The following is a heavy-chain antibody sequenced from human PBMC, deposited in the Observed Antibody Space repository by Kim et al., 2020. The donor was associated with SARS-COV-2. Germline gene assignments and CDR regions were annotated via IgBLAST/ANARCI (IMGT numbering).Heavy chain of an antibody. V-gene: IGHV1-2*02. D-gene: IGHD6-19*01. CDR2: INPNSGGT. Sequence: ASVKVSCKASGYTFTGYYMHWVRQAPGQGLEWMGWINPNSGGTNYAQKFQGRVTMTRDTSISTAYMELSRLRSDDTAVYYCASSHYSSGWYGADFDYWGQGTLVTVSS. CDR1: GYTFTGYY. CDR3: ASSHYSSGWYGADFDY. J-gene: IGHJ4*02.